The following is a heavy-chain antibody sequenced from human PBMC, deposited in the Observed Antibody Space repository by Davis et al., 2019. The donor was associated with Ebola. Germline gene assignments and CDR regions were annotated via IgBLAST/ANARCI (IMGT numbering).Heavy chain of an antibody. D-gene: IGHD3-22*01. V-gene: IGHV1-3*01. CDR3: ARGRHMIVVVTLDY. J-gene: IGHJ4*02. CDR1: GYTFTSYA. CDR2: INAGNGNT. Sequence: ASVKVSCKASGYTFTSYAMHWVRQAPGHKLEWMGWINAGNGNTKYSQKFQGRVTITRDTSASTAYMELSSLRSEDTAVYYCARGRHMIVVVTLDYWGQGTLVTVSS.